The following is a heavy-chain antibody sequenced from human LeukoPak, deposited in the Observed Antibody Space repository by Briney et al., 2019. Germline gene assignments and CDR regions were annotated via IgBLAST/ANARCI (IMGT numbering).Heavy chain of an antibody. V-gene: IGHV3-9*01. Sequence: PGRSLRLSCAASGFTFDDYAMHWVRQAPGEGLEWVSGISWNSGSIGYADSVKGRFTISRDNAKNSLYLQMNSLRAEDTALYYCAKALDRRITMVREGFDYWGQGTLVTVSS. D-gene: IGHD3-10*01. CDR1: GFTFDDYA. CDR2: ISWNSGSI. J-gene: IGHJ4*02. CDR3: AKALDRRITMVREGFDY.